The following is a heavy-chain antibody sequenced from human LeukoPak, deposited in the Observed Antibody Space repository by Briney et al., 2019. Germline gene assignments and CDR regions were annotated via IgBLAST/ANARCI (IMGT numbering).Heavy chain of an antibody. CDR3: ARHYDSSGYWYYFDY. Sequence: SETLSLTCTVSGGSISNYYWSWIRQPPGKGLEWIGYIFYSGSNNYNPSLKSRLPISVDTSKNQFSLKLSSVTAADTAVYYCARHYDSSGYWYYFDYWGQGTLVTVSS. D-gene: IGHD3-22*01. J-gene: IGHJ4*02. CDR1: GGSISNYY. V-gene: IGHV4-59*08. CDR2: IFYSGSN.